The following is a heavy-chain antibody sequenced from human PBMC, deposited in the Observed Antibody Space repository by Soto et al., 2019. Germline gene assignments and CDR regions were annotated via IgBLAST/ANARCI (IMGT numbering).Heavy chain of an antibody. CDR1: GFTFRSYA. CDR3: AKSLSENKYGMDV. J-gene: IGHJ6*02. CDR2: ISGSGGST. Sequence: GGSLRLSCAASGFTFRSYAMSWVRQAPGKGLEWVSGISGSGGSTYYADSVKGRFTISRDNSKNTLHLQMNSLRAEDTAVYYCAKSLSENKYGMDVWGQGTTVTVSS. V-gene: IGHV3-23*01.